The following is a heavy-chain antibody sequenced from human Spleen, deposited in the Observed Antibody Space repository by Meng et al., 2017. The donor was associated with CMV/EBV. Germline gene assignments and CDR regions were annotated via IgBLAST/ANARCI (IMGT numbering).Heavy chain of an antibody. CDR2: IWYDGNNK. Sequence: GESLKISCAASGFTFSSYGMHWVRQAPGKGLEWVALIWYDGNNKYYADSVKGRFTISRDNSKNTLYLQMNSLRAEDTAVYYCAYSSTSPEYYYGMDVWGQGTTVTVSS. D-gene: IGHD2-2*01. CDR1: GFTFSSYG. J-gene: IGHJ6*02. V-gene: IGHV3-33*01. CDR3: AYSSTSPEYYYGMDV.